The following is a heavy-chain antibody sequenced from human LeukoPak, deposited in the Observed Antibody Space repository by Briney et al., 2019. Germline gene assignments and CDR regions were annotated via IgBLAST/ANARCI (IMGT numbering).Heavy chain of an antibody. D-gene: IGHD2-15*01. V-gene: IGHV4-39*01. CDR2: IYYSGST. J-gene: IGHJ3*02. Sequence: SENLSLTCTVSGGSSSTTTYYWDWIRQPPGKGLEYVGSIYYSGSTYYTPSLKSRVTISIDTAKNQFSLKLISVTAADTAVYFCARHCSDSNCYRLDAFDIWGQGTLVTVSS. CDR3: ARHCSDSNCYRLDAFDI. CDR1: GGSSSTTTYY.